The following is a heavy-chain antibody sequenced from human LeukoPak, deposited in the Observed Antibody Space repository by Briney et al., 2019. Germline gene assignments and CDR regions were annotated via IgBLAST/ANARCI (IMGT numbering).Heavy chain of an antibody. CDR1: GYSISRGYF. CDR3: ARVDYYNSSGYYLDY. CDR2: IYHSRST. V-gene: IGHV4-38-2*02. J-gene: IGHJ4*02. D-gene: IGHD3-22*01. Sequence: PSETLSLTCTVSGYSISRGYFWGWIRQPPGRGLEWIGNIYHSRSTYYSPSLKSRVTISVDTSKNQFSLKLSSVTAADTAVYYCARVDYYNSSGYYLDYWGQGTLVTVSS.